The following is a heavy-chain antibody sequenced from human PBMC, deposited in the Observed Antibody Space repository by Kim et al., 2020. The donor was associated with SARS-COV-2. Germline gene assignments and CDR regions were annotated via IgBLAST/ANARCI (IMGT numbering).Heavy chain of an antibody. V-gene: IGHV3-11*01. Sequence: ADPVNGPLTISRDNAKDPLYLQMTSLRAEDTAVYYCARGYQLLSWFDPWGQGTLVTVSS. J-gene: IGHJ5*02. CDR3: ARGYQLLSWFDP. D-gene: IGHD2-2*01.